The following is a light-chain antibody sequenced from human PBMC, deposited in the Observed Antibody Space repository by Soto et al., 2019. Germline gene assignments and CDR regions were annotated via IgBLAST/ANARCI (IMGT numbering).Light chain of an antibody. J-gene: IGKJ5*01. CDR2: GAS. Sequence: IVMTQSPATLSVSPGGRATLSCRASQIVSSNLAWYQQKPGQAPRLLIYGASTRATGIPARFSGSGSGTEFTLTITSLQSEDFAVYYCQQYNNWPITFGQGTRL. CDR1: QIVSSN. V-gene: IGKV3-15*01. CDR3: QQYNNWPIT.